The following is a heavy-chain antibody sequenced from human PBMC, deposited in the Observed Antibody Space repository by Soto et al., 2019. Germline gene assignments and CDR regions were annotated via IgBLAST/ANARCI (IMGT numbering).Heavy chain of an antibody. CDR1: GFTFSPHA. CDR3: ARERNTGYDYSYYYGMDV. D-gene: IGHD5-18*01. Sequence: PGGSLRLSCAASGFTFSPHAMHWVRQGPGKGLEWVAVISHEGSNKYYADSVKGRFTISRDNSKNTLYLQMNSLRAEDTAVYYCARERNTGYDYSYYYGMDVWGQGTTVTVSS. CDR2: ISHEGSNK. V-gene: IGHV3-30-3*01. J-gene: IGHJ6*02.